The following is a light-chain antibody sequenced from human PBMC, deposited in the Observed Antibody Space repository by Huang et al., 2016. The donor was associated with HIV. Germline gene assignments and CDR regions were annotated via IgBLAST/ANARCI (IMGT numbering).Light chain of an antibody. V-gene: IGKV3-11*01. Sequence: EIVLTQSPATLSLSPGERATLSCRASQSVSSYLAWYQQKPGQAPRLLSYDASNRATCIPARFSGSGSGTDLTLTISSLEPEDFAVYYCQQRSNWPPSTFGQGTRLEIK. CDR2: DAS. J-gene: IGKJ5*01. CDR1: QSVSSY. CDR3: QQRSNWPPST.